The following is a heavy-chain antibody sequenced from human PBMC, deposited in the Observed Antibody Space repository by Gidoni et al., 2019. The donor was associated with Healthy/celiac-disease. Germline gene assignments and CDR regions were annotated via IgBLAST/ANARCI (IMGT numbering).Heavy chain of an antibody. J-gene: IGHJ6*02. CDR1: GGSISSYY. V-gene: IGHV4-59*01. Sequence: QVQLQESGPGLVKPSETLSLTCTVSGGSISSYYWSWIRQPPGKGLEWFGYIYYSGSTNYNPSLKSRVTISVDTSKNQFSLKLSSVTAADTAVYYCARDTTSSSSWAYYYGMDVWGQGTTVTVSS. CDR2: IYYSGST. CDR3: ARDTTSSSSWAYYYGMDV. D-gene: IGHD6-6*01.